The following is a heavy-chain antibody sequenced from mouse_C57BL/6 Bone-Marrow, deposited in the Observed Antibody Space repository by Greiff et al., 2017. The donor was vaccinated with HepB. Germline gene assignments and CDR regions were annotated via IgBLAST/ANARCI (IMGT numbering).Heavy chain of an antibody. J-gene: IGHJ3*01. D-gene: IGHD1-1*01. V-gene: IGHV1-4*01. CDR3: VYYSWFAY. Sequence: QVQLQQSGAELARPGASVKMSCKASGYTFTSYTMHWVKQRPGQGLEWIVYINPSSGYTKYNQKFKDKATLTADKSSSTAYMQLSSLTSEDSAVYYCVYYSWFAYWGQGTLVTVSA. CDR2: INPSSGYT. CDR1: GYTFTSYT.